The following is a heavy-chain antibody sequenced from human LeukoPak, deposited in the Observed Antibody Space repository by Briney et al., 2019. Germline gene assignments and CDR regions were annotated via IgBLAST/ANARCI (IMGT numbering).Heavy chain of an antibody. D-gene: IGHD5-18*01. CDR1: GGSISSYY. CDR2: IYYSGST. Sequence: PSETLSLTCTVSGGSISSYYWSWIRQPPGKGLEWFGYIYYSGSTNYNPSLKSRVTISVHTSKNQSSLKLSSVTAADTAVYYCARVQIAYSYGLFDYWGQGTLVTVSS. V-gene: IGHV4-59*01. CDR3: ARVQIAYSYGLFDY. J-gene: IGHJ4*02.